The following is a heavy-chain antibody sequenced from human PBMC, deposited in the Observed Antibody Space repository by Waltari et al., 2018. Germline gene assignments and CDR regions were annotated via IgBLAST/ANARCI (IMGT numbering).Heavy chain of an antibody. D-gene: IGHD2-21*01. Sequence: EVQLVESGGGLVKPGGSLRLSCAGSGFTFSSYSMNWVRQAPGKGLEWVSSISSSSDYTYYADSVKGRFTISRDNAKNSLYLQMNSLRAEDTAVYYCARSLPRILGGDRYYYGMDVWGQGTTVTVSS. CDR1: GFTFSSYS. J-gene: IGHJ6*02. CDR2: ISSSSDYT. CDR3: ARSLPRILGGDRYYYGMDV. V-gene: IGHV3-21*01.